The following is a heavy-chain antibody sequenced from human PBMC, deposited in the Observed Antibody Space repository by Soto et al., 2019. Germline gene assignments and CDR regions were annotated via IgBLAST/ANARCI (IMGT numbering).Heavy chain of an antibody. CDR2: VNPNNGDT. CDR3: ARGVGDLGDY. Sequence: QVQLVQSGAEVKKPGASVKVSCKASGYTFTSLHMNWVRQATGQGLEWMGWVNPNNGDTGYAQKFQGRVTMTRNTSTSTFYMELSSLTSDDTAVYYCARGVGDLGDYWGQGTLVTVSS. D-gene: IGHD3-10*01. V-gene: IGHV1-8*01. CDR1: GYTFTSLH. J-gene: IGHJ4*02.